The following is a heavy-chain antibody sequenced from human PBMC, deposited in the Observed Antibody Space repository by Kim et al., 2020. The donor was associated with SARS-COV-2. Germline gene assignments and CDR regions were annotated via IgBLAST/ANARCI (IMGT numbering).Heavy chain of an antibody. V-gene: IGHV3-48*02. Sequence: GGSLRLSCAASGFTFSSYSMNWVRQAPGKGLEWVSYISSSSSTIYYADSVKGRFTISRDNAKNSLYLQMNSLRDEDTAVYYCARDRIAAAGTYYYYYYYGMDVWGQGTTVTVSS. CDR3: ARDRIAAAGTYYYYYYYGMDV. J-gene: IGHJ6*02. CDR2: ISSSSSTI. D-gene: IGHD6-13*01. CDR1: GFTFSSYS.